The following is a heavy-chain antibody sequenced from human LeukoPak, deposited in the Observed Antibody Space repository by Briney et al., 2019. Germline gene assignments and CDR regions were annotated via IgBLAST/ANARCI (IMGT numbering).Heavy chain of an antibody. CDR1: GYTFTGYA. Sequence: ASVKVSCKASGYTFTGYAMHWVRQAPGQRLEWMGWINAGNGNTKYSQKFQGRVTMTRNTSISTAYMELSSLRSEDTAVYYCARAAYCGGDCPTLNFDYWGQGTLVTVSS. D-gene: IGHD2-21*02. V-gene: IGHV1-3*01. J-gene: IGHJ4*02. CDR2: INAGNGNT. CDR3: ARAAYCGGDCPTLNFDY.